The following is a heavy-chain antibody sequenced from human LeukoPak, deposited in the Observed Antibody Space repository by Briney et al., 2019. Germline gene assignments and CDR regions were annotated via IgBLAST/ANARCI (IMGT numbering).Heavy chain of an antibody. CDR1: GYTFTGYY. J-gene: IGHJ4*02. Sequence: ASVKVSCKASGYTFTGYYMHWVRQAPGQGLEWMGWINPNSGGTNYAQKFQGRVTMTRDTSKNQFSLKLSSVTAADTAVYYCARGQGLRWYPATVGAPRRKYYFDYWGQGTLVTVSS. CDR3: ARGQGLRWYPATVGAPRRKYYFDY. D-gene: IGHD4-23*01. CDR2: INPNSGGT. V-gene: IGHV1-2*02.